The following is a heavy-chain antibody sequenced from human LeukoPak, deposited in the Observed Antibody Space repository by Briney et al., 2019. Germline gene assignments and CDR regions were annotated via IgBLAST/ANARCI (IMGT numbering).Heavy chain of an antibody. CDR2: ISWNSGSI. J-gene: IGHJ3*02. Sequence: GGSLRLPCAASGFTFDDYAMHWVRQAPGKGLEWVSGISWNSGSIGYADSVKGRFTISRDNAKNSLYLQMNSLRAEDMALYYCAKADSSSWYPLDAFDIWGQGTMVTVSS. V-gene: IGHV3-9*03. CDR3: AKADSSSWYPLDAFDI. D-gene: IGHD6-13*01. CDR1: GFTFDDYA.